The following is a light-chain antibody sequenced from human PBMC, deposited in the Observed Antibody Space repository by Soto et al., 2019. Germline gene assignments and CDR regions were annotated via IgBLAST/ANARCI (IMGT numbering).Light chain of an antibody. CDR1: SSDVGGYNH. CDR3: CSYAGTSNYV. Sequence: QSALTQPRSVSGSPGQSVTISCTGTSSDVGGYNHVSWYQQHPGKAPKVIIYDVIKRPSGVPDRFSGSKSGNTASLTISGLKAEDEADYYCCSYAGTSNYVFGIGTKVTVL. J-gene: IGLJ1*01. CDR2: DVI. V-gene: IGLV2-11*01.